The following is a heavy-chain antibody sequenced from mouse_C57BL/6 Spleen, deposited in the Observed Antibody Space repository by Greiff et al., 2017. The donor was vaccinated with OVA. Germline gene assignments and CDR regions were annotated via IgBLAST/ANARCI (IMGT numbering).Heavy chain of an antibody. V-gene: IGHV5-4*01. D-gene: IGHD4-1*01. J-gene: IGHJ2*01. CDR1: GFTFSSYA. Sequence: EVNVVEPGGGLVKPGGSLKLSCAASGFTFSSYAMSWVRQTPENRLEWVATISDGGSYTYYPDNVKGRFTLSRDNAKNNLYLQMSQLKSEDAAMYYCARESTGRGFDYWGQGTTLTVSS. CDR3: ARESTGRGFDY. CDR2: ISDGGSYT.